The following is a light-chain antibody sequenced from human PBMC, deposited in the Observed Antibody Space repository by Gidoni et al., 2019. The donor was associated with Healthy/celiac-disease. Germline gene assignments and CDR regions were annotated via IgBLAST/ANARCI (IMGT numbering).Light chain of an antibody. Sequence: DIVLTQSPGTLSLSPGERATLSCRASQSVSSSYLAWYQQTPGQAPRLLIYGASSRANGIPDRFSGSGSGTDFTLTISRLEPEDFAVYYCQQYGSSPYTFGQGTKLEIK. V-gene: IGKV3-20*01. CDR3: QQYGSSPYT. CDR1: QSVSSSY. J-gene: IGKJ2*01. CDR2: GAS.